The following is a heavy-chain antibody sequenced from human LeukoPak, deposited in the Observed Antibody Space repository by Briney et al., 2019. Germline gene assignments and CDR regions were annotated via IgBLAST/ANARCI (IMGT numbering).Heavy chain of an antibody. CDR1: GFTFSSYA. CDR2: ISGSGGST. CDR3: AYHMDIVVLVAATPDHYFDY. Sequence: GGSLRLSCAASGFTFSSYAMSWVRQAPGKGLEWVSAISGSGGSTYYADSVKGRSAISRDNSKNTLYLQMYSLRAEDTAVYYCAYHMDIVVLVAATPDHYFDYWGQGTLVTVSS. V-gene: IGHV3-23*01. D-gene: IGHD2-15*01. J-gene: IGHJ4*02.